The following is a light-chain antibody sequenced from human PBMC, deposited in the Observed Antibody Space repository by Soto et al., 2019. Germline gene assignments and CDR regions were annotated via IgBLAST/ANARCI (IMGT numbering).Light chain of an antibody. CDR3: NSYTSSNTLV. Sequence: QPVLTQPASVSGSPGQSLTISCTGTSRDVGGYNYVSWYQQYPGKAPKLMIYEVTNRPSGVPDRFSGSKSGNTASLTISGLQPEDEADYYCNSYTSSNTLVFGTGTKLTVL. CDR2: EVT. CDR1: SRDVGGYNY. V-gene: IGLV2-14*01. J-gene: IGLJ1*01.